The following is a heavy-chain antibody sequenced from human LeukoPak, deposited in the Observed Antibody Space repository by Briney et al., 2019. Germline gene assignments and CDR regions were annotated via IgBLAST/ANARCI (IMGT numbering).Heavy chain of an antibody. V-gene: IGHV1-2*02. J-gene: IGHJ4*02. D-gene: IGHD6-13*01. CDR2: INPNSGGT. CDR3: ARVKAARTWRDNTFDY. CDR1: GYTFTGYY. Sequence: ASVKVSCKASGYTFTGYYMHWVRQAPGQGLEWMGWINPNSGGTNYAQRFQGRVTMTRDTSISTAYMELSRLRSGDTAVYYCARVKAARTWRDNTFDYWGQGTLVTVSS.